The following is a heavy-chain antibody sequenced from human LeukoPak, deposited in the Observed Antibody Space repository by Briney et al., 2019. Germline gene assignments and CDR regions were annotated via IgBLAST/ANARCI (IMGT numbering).Heavy chain of an antibody. CDR2: ISSNGDT. Sequence: PGGSLRLSCAASGFTFSSYAMSWVRQAPGKGLEWVSAISSNGDTYYAGSVKGRFTISRDNAKNTLYLQMNGLRAEDTAVYYCTTGPMAEPGLFDYWGQGTLVTVSS. J-gene: IGHJ4*02. V-gene: IGHV3-23*01. CDR3: TTGPMAEPGLFDY. D-gene: IGHD6-13*01. CDR1: GFTFSSYA.